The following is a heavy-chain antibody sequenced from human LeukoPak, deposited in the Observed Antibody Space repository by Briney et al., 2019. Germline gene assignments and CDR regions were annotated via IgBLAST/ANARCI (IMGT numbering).Heavy chain of an antibody. CDR1: GYTFTSYG. J-gene: IGHJ4*02. V-gene: IGHV1-18*01. CDR2: ISAYNGNT. Sequence: ASVKVSCTASGYTFTSYGISWVRQAPGQGLEWMGWISAYNGNTNYAQKFQGRVTITRDTSASTAYMELSSLRSEDTAVYYCARARSWKQWLVISYWGQGTLVTVSS. D-gene: IGHD6-19*01. CDR3: ARARSWKQWLVISY.